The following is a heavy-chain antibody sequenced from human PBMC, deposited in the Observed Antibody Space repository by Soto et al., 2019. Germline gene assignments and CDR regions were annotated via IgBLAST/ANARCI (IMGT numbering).Heavy chain of an antibody. J-gene: IGHJ3*01. CDR2: ISYDGSNK. V-gene: IGHV3-30*03. CDR3: AIINSGSYGFDV. D-gene: IGHD1-26*01. CDR1: RLTFNIYD. Sequence: SGGSLRLSCAASRLTFNIYDIYWVRQAPGKGLEWLALISYDGSNKYYADSVKGQFTISRDNSKNTLYLQMGRLRPDDTAVYNCAIINSGSYGFDVSGQGTGVTGSS.